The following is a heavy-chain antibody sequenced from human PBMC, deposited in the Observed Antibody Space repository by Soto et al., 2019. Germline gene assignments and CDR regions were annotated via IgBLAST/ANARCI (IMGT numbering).Heavy chain of an antibody. D-gene: IGHD3-10*01. CDR3: ASAGAGRRGSGSNPLDY. CDR1: GITFSTYS. J-gene: IGHJ4*02. CDR2: IGSTGTTM. V-gene: IGHV3-48*02. Sequence: EVQLVESGGGLVQPGGSLRLSCAASGITFSTYSINWVRQAPGKGLEWISFIGSTGTTMYYADSVKGRFTISRDNAKNSVYLQMNRLRDEDTAVYYCASAGAGRRGSGSNPLDYWGQGTLVTVSS.